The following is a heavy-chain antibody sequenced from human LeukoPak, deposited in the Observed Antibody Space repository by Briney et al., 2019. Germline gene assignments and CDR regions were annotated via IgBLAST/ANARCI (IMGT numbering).Heavy chain of an antibody. CDR3: AKDVRPAQNYFDY. Sequence: GGSLRLSCAASGFTFSSYAMSWVRQAPGKGREWVSAISGSGGSTYYADPVKGRFTISRDNSKNTLYLQMDSLRAEDTAVYYCAKDVRPAQNYFDYWGQGTLVTVSS. J-gene: IGHJ4*02. CDR2: ISGSGGST. CDR1: GFTFSSYA. V-gene: IGHV3-23*01.